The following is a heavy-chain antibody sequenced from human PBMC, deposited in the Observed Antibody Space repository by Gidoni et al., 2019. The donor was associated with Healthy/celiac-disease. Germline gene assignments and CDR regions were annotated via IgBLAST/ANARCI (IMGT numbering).Heavy chain of an antibody. CDR1: GFTFRSYS. D-gene: IGHD6-19*01. CDR2: ISSSSSTI. Sequence: EVQLVESGGGLVQPGGSLRLSCAASGFTFRSYSMNWVRQAPGKGLEWVSYISSSSSTIYYADSVKGRFTISRDNAKNSLYLQMNSLRAEDTAVYYCASGVSGWYGGGVDYWGQGTLVTVSS. V-gene: IGHV3-48*01. J-gene: IGHJ4*02. CDR3: ASGVSGWYGGGVDY.